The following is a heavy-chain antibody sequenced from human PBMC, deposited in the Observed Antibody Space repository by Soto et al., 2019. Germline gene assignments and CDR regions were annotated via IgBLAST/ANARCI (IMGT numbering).Heavy chain of an antibody. J-gene: IGHJ6*03. D-gene: IGHD2-2*01. Sequence: GGSLRLSCAASGFTVSSNYMSWVRQAPGKGLEWVSIIYSGSSTYYADSVKGRFTISRDNSKNTLYLQMNSLRAEDTAVYYCAKESSTFYYYMDVWGKGTTVTVSS. CDR1: GFTVSSNY. CDR2: IYSGSST. CDR3: AKESSTFYYYMDV. V-gene: IGHV3-66*01.